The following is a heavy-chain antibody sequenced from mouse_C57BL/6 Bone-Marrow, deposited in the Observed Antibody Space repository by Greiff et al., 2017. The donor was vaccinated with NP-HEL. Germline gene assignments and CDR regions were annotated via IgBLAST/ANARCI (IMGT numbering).Heavy chain of an antibody. V-gene: IGHV1-75*01. CDR1: GYTFTDYY. CDR3: ARDYGSRDWYFDV. D-gene: IGHD1-1*01. CDR2: FFPGSGST. Sequence: VQRVESGPELVKPGASVKISCKASGYTFTDYYINWVKQRPGQGLEWIGWFFPGSGSTYYNEKFKGKAPLTVDKSSSTAYMLLSSLTSEDSAVYFCARDYGSRDWYFDVWGTGTTVTVSS. J-gene: IGHJ1*03.